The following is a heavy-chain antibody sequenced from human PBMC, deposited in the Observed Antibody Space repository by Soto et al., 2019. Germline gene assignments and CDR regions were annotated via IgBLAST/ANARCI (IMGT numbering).Heavy chain of an antibody. V-gene: IGHV4-4*02. CDR3: ASSKSGGSYYFDY. CDR2: IYHGGST. CDR1: GGSISSTDW. J-gene: IGHJ4*02. Sequence: QVQLQESGPGLVKPSGTLSLTCAVSGGSISSTDWWSWVRQPPGKGLEWIGEIYHGGSTNYNPSLKSRVTFSVDRSKNQFSLKLTSVTAADTAVYYCASSKSGGSYYFDYWGQGTLVTVSS. D-gene: IGHD1-26*01.